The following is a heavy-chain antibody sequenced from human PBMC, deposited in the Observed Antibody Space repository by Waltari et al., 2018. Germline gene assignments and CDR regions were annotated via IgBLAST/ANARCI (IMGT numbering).Heavy chain of an antibody. V-gene: IGHV3-30*18. CDR3: AKADGNPWNFEYYGMDV. CDR2: ISHEGRKE. J-gene: IGHJ6*02. Sequence: QVHLLESGGGVVQPGRSLRLSCAASGFMFRGSAMLWGRQAPGKGLGWVAVISHEGRKEYYGDAVKGRFNISRDNSKNIVYLQMNSLRGDDTAVYHCAKADGNPWNFEYYGMDVWGPGTTVTVSS. D-gene: IGHD3-16*01. CDR1: GFMFRGSA.